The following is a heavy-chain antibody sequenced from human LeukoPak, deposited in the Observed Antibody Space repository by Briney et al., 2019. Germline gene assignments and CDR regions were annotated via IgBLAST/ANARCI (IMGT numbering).Heavy chain of an antibody. CDR3: ARAGTTMTSVGAFDI. CDR2: INPNSGGT. J-gene: IGHJ3*02. D-gene: IGHD3-22*01. CDR1: GYTFTGYY. Sequence: GASVKVSCKASGYTFTGYYMHWVRQAPGQGLEWMGWINPNSGGTNYAQKFQGRVTMTRDTSISTAYMELSSLRSEDTAVYYCARAGTTMTSVGAFDIWGQGTMVTVSS. V-gene: IGHV1-2*02.